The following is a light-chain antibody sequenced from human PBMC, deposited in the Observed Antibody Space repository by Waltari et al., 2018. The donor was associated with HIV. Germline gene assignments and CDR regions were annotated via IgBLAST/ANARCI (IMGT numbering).Light chain of an antibody. J-gene: IGLJ3*02. CDR1: TSNVETQW. V-gene: IGLV1-47*01. CDR3: GVWDSTLKQWL. Sequence: QSVLTQPPSASGTPGQTVTISCSGSTSNVETQWVYWYQQLPGTAPKLLIYRNYQRPSGFPARFSSSKSGASASLIISGLRSEDEADYSCGVWDSTLKQWLFGGGTKLTVL. CDR2: RNY.